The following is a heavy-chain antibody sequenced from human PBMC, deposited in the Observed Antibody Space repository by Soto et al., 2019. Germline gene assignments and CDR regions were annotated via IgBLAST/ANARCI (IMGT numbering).Heavy chain of an antibody. J-gene: IGHJ3*02. Sequence: QPWVSLRLSFAASGFTVSSNYMSWVRQAPGKGLEWVSVIYSGGSTYYADSVKGRFTISRDNSKNTLYLQMNSLRAEDTAVYYCARGYYGSDGAFDIWGQGTMVTVSS. D-gene: IGHD3-10*01. CDR1: GFTVSSNY. V-gene: IGHV3-53*01. CDR2: IYSGGST. CDR3: ARGYYGSDGAFDI.